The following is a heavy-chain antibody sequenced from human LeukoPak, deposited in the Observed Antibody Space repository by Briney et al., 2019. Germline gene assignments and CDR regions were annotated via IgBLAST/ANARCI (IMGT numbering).Heavy chain of an antibody. CDR3: ARPRTGTGLYLLY. J-gene: IGHJ4*02. CDR1: AFTSSSYG. Sequence: GGSLRLSCAASAFTSSSYGMHWVRQAPGKGLEWVAFIRYDGGNKYYADSVKGRFTISRDNSKNTLYLQMNSLRAEDTAVYYCARPRTGTGLYLLYWGQGTLVTVSS. CDR2: IRYDGGNK. D-gene: IGHD2-8*02. V-gene: IGHV3-30*02.